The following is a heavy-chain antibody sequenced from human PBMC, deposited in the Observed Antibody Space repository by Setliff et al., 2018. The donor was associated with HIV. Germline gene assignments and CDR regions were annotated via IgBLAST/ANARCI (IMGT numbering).Heavy chain of an antibody. J-gene: IGHJ6*02. CDR2: IVLLFGTP. Sequence: SVKVSCKASGGTFSSYAISWVRQAPGQGLEWMGGIVLLFGTPNYAQKFQGRVTITADESTSTAYMELSSLRSEDTAVYYCARDLYYYDSSGYYPGNYYGMDVWGQGTTVTVSS. CDR1: GGTFSSYA. V-gene: IGHV1-69*13. D-gene: IGHD3-22*01. CDR3: ARDLYYYDSSGYYPGNYYGMDV.